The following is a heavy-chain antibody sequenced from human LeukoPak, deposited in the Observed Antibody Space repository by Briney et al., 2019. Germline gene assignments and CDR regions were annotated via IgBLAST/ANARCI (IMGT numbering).Heavy chain of an antibody. CDR2: MCHSGST. CDR1: GYSLSSGYC. Sequence: SDTLSLTXAVSGYSLSSGYCWGWIRHPPGQGLEWIGSMCHSGSTYYNPSLKSRVTISVDTSKNQFSLKVSSVTASDTAVYYCARSGGGSYYFYYMDVWDKGTTVTVSS. J-gene: IGHJ6*03. V-gene: IGHV4-38-2*01. CDR3: ARSGGGSYYFYYMDV. D-gene: IGHD3-16*01.